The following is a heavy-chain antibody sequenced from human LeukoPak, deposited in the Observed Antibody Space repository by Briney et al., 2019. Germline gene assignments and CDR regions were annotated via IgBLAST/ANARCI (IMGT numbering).Heavy chain of an antibody. V-gene: IGHV5-51*01. CDR1: GYRFTTDY. Sequence: GESLKISCKASGYRFTTDYIGWVRQMPGKGLEWMGIIYPDDSETNYSPSFQGQVSMSVDKSITTAFLQWSSLKASDTAMYYCARQNDAFDIWGQGTMVTVSS. J-gene: IGHJ3*02. CDR2: IYPDDSET. CDR3: ARQNDAFDI.